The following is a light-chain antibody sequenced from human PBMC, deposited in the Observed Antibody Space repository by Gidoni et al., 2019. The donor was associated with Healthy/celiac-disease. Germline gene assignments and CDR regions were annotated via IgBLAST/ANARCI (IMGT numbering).Light chain of an antibody. J-gene: IGKJ4*01. CDR3: QQSYTALT. CDR1: QSISSY. Sequence: DLQMTQSPSSLSASVGDRVTITCRASQSISSYLNWYQQKPGKAPKLLIYAASSLQSGVPSRFSGSGSGTDFTLTISSLQPEDFATYYCQQSYTALTFAGGTKVEIK. V-gene: IGKV1-39*01. CDR2: AAS.